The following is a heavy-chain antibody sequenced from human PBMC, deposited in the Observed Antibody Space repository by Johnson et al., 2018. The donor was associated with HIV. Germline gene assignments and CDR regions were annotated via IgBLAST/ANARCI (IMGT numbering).Heavy chain of an antibody. CDR3: ARGIIVSPDAFDF. J-gene: IGHJ3*01. D-gene: IGHD5/OR15-5a*01. CDR2: ISYDGSNK. Sequence: QVQLVESGGGLVQPGGSLRLSCAASGFTVSSNYMSWVRQAPGKGLEWVAAISYDGSNKFYADSVQGRFTISRDNSKNTLYLQMNSLRREDTAVYYCARGIIVSPDAFDFWGLGTRVTVSS. CDR1: GFTVSSNY. V-gene: IGHV3-30*03.